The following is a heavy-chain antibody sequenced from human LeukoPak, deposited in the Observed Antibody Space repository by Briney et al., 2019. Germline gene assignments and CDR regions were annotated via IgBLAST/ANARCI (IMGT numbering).Heavy chain of an antibody. CDR2: IYNSGST. V-gene: IGHV4-4*08. Sequence: PSETLSLNCTVSGGSIMNYHWSWLRQPPGKGLEWIGYIYNSGSTKYNPSLNNRVFISVDTSRNQFSLKLTSVTAADTAVYYYACYSSPGGWGVFDYWGQGALVTVSS. D-gene: IGHD2-2*02. CDR3: ACYSSPGGWGVFDY. CDR1: GGSIMNYH. J-gene: IGHJ4*02.